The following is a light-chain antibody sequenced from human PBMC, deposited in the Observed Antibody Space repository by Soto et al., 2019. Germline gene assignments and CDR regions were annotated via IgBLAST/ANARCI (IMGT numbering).Light chain of an antibody. Sequence: DIQMTQSPSTLSASVGDRVTITCRASQSISVRSAWYQLKPGKAPKLLIYDASSLESGVPSRFSGSGSGTEFTLTISSLQPDDFATYYCQQYNSYSRTFGQGTKVDIK. CDR3: QQYNSYSRT. J-gene: IGKJ1*01. CDR1: QSISVR. CDR2: DAS. V-gene: IGKV1-5*01.